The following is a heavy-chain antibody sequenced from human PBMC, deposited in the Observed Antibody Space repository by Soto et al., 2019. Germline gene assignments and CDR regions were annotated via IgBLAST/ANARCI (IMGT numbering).Heavy chain of an antibody. D-gene: IGHD3-16*01. CDR2: IIPVFGTT. J-gene: IGHJ4*02. V-gene: IGHV1-69*13. CDR3: ARGGGPYVWFNEF. Sequence: SVKVSCKDSGGLFSSFAISWVRQAPGQGLEWMGGIIPVFGTTNYAQKFQGRVTITADESTNTAYMELSSLTSDDTAMYYCARGGGPYVWFNEFWGQGAQVTVSS. CDR1: GGLFSSFA.